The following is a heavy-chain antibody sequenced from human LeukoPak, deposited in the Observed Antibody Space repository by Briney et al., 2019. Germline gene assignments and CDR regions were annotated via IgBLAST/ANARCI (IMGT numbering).Heavy chain of an antibody. V-gene: IGHV3-11*01. Sequence: GGSLRLSCAASGFTFSDYYMSWIRQAPGKGLEWVSYISSSGSTIYYADSVKGRFTISRDNAKNSLYLQMNSLRAEDTAVYYCARDIGSGWYNLYYYGMDVWGQGTTVTVSS. D-gene: IGHD6-19*01. CDR3: ARDIGSGWYNLYYYGMDV. CDR1: GFTFSDYY. J-gene: IGHJ6*02. CDR2: ISSSGSTI.